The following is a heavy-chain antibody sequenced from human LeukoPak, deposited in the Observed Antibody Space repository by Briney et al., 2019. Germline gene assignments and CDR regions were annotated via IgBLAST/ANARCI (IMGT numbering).Heavy chain of an antibody. V-gene: IGHV1-69*05. D-gene: IGHD2-15*01. Sequence: ASVKVPCKASGGTFISYAISWVRQAPGQGLEWMGRIIPIFGTANYAQKFQGRVTITTDESTSTAYMELSSLRSEDTAVYYCVRDKVRDSWLGPWGQGTLVTVSS. J-gene: IGHJ5*02. CDR2: IIPIFGTA. CDR1: GGTFISYA. CDR3: VRDKVRDSWLGP.